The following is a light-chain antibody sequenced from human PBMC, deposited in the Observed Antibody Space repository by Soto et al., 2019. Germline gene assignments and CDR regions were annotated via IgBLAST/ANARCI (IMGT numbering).Light chain of an antibody. J-gene: IGKJ4*01. CDR1: QSVLSSSNNLNY. CDR3: MQVLQTPLT. Sequence: DIVMTQSPDSLAVSLGERAAINCKSSQSVLSSSNNLNYLAWYQQKPGQPPKLLIYWASTRESGVPDRFSGSGSGTDFTLTISSLQAEDVAVYYCMQVLQTPLTFGGGTKLEIK. CDR2: WAS. V-gene: IGKV4-1*01.